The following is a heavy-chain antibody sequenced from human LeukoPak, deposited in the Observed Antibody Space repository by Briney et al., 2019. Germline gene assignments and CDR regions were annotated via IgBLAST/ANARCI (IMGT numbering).Heavy chain of an antibody. D-gene: IGHD7-27*01. CDR2: IYSGGNT. J-gene: IGHJ4*02. CDR3: ARGWGTFDY. V-gene: IGHV3-53*01. Sequence: GLEWVSVIYSGGNTYYADSVKGRFTISRDNSKNTLYLQMNSLRAEDTAVYYCARGWGTFDYWGQGTLVTVSS.